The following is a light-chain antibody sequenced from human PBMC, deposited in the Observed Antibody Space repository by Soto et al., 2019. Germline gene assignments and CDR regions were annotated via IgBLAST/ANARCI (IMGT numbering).Light chain of an antibody. CDR2: GAS. Sequence: EIVMTQSPATLSVSPGERSTLSGRASQSVSTNLAWYQQKPGQAPRLLIYGASTRATGIPASFSGSGSGTEFTLTIISLQSGDFAVYYCQRFPNWPAITLGQGTRLGI. CDR3: QRFPNWPAIT. J-gene: IGKJ5*01. V-gene: IGKV3-15*01. CDR1: QSVSTN.